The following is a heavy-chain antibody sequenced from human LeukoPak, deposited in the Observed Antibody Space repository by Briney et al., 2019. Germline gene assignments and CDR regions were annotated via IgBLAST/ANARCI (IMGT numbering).Heavy chain of an antibody. D-gene: IGHD3-10*01. Sequence: ASVKVSCKASGGTFSSYAISWLRQAPGQGLEWMGGIIPIFGTANYAQKFQGRVTITTDESTSTAYMELSSLRSEDTAVYYCAREGTGRYYGSGSYYTVYWGQGTLVTVSS. V-gene: IGHV1-69*05. CDR1: GGTFSSYA. J-gene: IGHJ4*02. CDR3: AREGTGRYYGSGSYYTVY. CDR2: IIPIFGTA.